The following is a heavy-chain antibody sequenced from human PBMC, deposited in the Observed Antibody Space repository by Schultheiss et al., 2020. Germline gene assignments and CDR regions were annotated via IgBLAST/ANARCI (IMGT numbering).Heavy chain of an antibody. CDR1: GGSVSSGSYY. Sequence: SETLSLTCTVSGGSVSSGSYYWSWIRQPPGKGLEWIGYIYYSGSTNYNPSLKSRVTISVDTSKNQFSLKLSSVTAADTAVYYCARIPGIAVAGRDYWGQGTLGTV. D-gene: IGHD6-19*01. V-gene: IGHV4-61*01. CDR3: ARIPGIAVAGRDY. CDR2: IYYSGST. J-gene: IGHJ4*02.